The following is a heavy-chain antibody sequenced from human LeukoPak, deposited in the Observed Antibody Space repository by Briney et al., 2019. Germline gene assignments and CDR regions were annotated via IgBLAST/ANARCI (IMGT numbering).Heavy chain of an antibody. D-gene: IGHD2-21*02. CDR1: GLNFNSYG. J-gene: IGHJ4*02. V-gene: IGHV3-33*01. CDR2: IWYGGTNE. Sequence: GGSLRLSCAASGLNFNSYGIHWVRQAPGKGLEWVAVIWYGGTNEYYADSVKGRFTFFRAKSKNTLYLHMNSLRVEDSAVYYCATVPAGDRDYWGQGTLVTVSS. CDR3: ATVPAGDRDY.